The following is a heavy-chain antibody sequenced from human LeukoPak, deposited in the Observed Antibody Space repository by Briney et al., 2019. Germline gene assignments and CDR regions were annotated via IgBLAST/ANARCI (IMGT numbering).Heavy chain of an antibody. J-gene: IGHJ3*02. CDR2: ISSSTSSI. Sequence: GGSLRLSCAVSGVTFSSNSMNWVRLPPPKGLEWISYISSSTSSIYYADSVKCPFTISSDNAKNPLYLQMTSLRAEDTAVYYCWGDGAFEIWGQGTMVTVSS. CDR1: GVTFSSNS. V-gene: IGHV3-21*01. CDR3: WGDGAFEI. D-gene: IGHD3-16*01.